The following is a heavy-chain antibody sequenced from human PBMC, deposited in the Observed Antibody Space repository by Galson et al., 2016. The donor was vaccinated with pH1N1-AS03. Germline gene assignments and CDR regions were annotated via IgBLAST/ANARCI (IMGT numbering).Heavy chain of an antibody. CDR3: ARDPRGPCTSATCPTTYYFGMDV. CDR1: GYIFTGFY. J-gene: IGHJ6*02. Sequence: KASGYIFTGFYVHWVRQAPGQGLEWMGWINPNSGVTNYAQKFEAWVTMTRDTSVSTAYMELYGLKSDDTAVYYCARDPRGPCTSATCPTTYYFGMDVWGQGTTVIVSS. CDR2: INPNSGVT. D-gene: IGHD2-2*01. V-gene: IGHV1-2*04.